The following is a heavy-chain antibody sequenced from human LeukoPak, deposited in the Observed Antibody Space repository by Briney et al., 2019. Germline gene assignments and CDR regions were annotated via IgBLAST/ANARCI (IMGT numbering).Heavy chain of an antibody. J-gene: IGHJ3*02. Sequence: GGSLRLSCAASGFTFSSYGMHWVRQAPGKGLEWVSVIYSGGSTYYADSVKGRFTISRDNSKNTLYLQMNSLRAEDTAVYYCARESRYYGSGSSHDAFDIWGQGTMVTVSS. CDR1: GFTFSSYG. D-gene: IGHD3-10*01. V-gene: IGHV3-66*01. CDR2: IYSGGST. CDR3: ARESRYYGSGSSHDAFDI.